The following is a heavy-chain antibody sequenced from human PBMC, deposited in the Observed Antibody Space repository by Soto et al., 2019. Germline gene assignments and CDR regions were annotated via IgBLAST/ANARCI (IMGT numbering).Heavy chain of an antibody. CDR2: IIPILGIA. V-gene: IGHV1-69*02. CDR3: ARGDERAAPGNWFDP. J-gene: IGHJ5*02. D-gene: IGHD3-10*01. Sequence: ASVKVSCKASGGTFSSYTISWVRQAPGQGLEWMGRIIPILGIANYAQKFQGRVTITADKSTSTAYMELSSLRSEDTAVYYCARGDERAAPGNWFDPWGQGTLVTVSS. CDR1: GGTFSSYT.